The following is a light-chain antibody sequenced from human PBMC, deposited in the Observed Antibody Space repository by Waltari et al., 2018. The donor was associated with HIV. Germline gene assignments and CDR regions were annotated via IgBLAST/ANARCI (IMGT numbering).Light chain of an antibody. V-gene: IGLV1-40*01. CDR3: QSYDTSLSGSKV. CDR2: GDN. Sequence: QSELTQPPSVSGAPGQRVTISCSGTTSNIGAGSDVHWSQQLPGTAPKLLIYGDNNRPSGVPDRFSGSKSGTSASLTITWLQAEDEADYYCQSYDTSLSGSKVFGGGTKLTVL. CDR1: TSNIGAGSD. J-gene: IGLJ3*02.